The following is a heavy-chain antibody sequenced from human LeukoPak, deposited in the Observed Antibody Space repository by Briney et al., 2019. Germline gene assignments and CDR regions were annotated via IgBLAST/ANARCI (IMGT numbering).Heavy chain of an antibody. CDR2: ISSSGSTI. D-gene: IGHD4-17*01. Sequence: PGGSLRLSCAASGFTVSNNYMSWVRQAPGRGLEWVSYISSSGSTIYYADSVKGRFTISRDNAKNSLYLQMNSLRAEDTAVYYCARSYGDSYYFDYWGQGTLVTVSS. J-gene: IGHJ4*02. V-gene: IGHV3-11*04. CDR3: ARSYGDSYYFDY. CDR1: GFTVSNNY.